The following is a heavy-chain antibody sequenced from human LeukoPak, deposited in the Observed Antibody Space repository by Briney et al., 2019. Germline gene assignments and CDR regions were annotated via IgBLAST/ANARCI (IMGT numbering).Heavy chain of an antibody. D-gene: IGHD2-15*01. Sequence: GGSLGLSCAASGFTFSGSAMHWVRQASGKGLEWVGRIRSKANSYATAYAASVKGRFTISRDDSKNTAYLQMNSLKTEDTAVYYCTSRAAPVGYWGQGTLVTVSS. V-gene: IGHV3-73*01. CDR2: IRSKANSYAT. CDR1: GFTFSGSA. CDR3: TSRAAPVGY. J-gene: IGHJ4*02.